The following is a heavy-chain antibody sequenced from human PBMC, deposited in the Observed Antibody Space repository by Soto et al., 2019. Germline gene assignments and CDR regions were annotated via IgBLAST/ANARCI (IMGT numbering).Heavy chain of an antibody. V-gene: IGHV3-30-3*01. CDR1: GFTFSSYA. J-gene: IGHJ3*02. CDR3: ARAYSSFGSFDI. CDR2: ISYDGSNK. D-gene: IGHD6-6*01. Sequence: PGGSLRLSCAASGFTFSSYAMHWVRQAPGKGLEWVAVISYDGSNKYYADSVKGRFTISRDNSKNTLYLQMNSLRAEDTAVYYCARAYSSFGSFDIWGQGTMVTV.